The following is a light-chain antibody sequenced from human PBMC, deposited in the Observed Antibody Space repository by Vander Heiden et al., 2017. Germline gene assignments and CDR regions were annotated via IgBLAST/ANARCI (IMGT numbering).Light chain of an antibody. CDR3: QQDNHWPPT. J-gene: IGKJ3*01. V-gene: IGKV3-15*01. CDR1: QTVSSF. Sequence: EIAMTQSPDTLSVSPGERATLSCRASQTVSSFIAWYQQRPGQPPTLLLSDASTRATGIPARFSGSGSGTEFTLTISSLQSEDFAVYYCQQDNHWPPTFGPGTKVDIK. CDR2: DAS.